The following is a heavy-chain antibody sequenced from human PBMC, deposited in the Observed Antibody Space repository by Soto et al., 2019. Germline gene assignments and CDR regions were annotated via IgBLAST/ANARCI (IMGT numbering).Heavy chain of an antibody. Sequence: QLQLQESGSGLVKPSQTLSLTCAVSGGSISSGGYSWSWIRQPPGKGLEWIGDIYHSGSTYYNPSLKSRVTISVDRSKNQFSLKLSSVTAADTAVYYCASVTVATKKFDPWGQGTLVTVSS. CDR3: ASVTVATKKFDP. CDR1: GGSISSGGYS. V-gene: IGHV4-30-2*01. D-gene: IGHD5-12*01. J-gene: IGHJ5*02. CDR2: IYHSGST.